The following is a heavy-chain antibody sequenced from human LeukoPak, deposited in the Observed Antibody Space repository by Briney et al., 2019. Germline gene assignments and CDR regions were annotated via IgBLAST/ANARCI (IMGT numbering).Heavy chain of an antibody. V-gene: IGHV3-30-3*01. Sequence: PGGSLRLSCAASGFTFSSYAMHWVRQAPGKGLEWVAVISYDGSNKYYADSVKGRFTISRDNSKNTLYLQMNSLRAEDTAVYYCARDDMVRGVRAEPFHGMDVWGQGTTVTVSS. CDR1: GFTFSSYA. CDR2: ISYDGSNK. D-gene: IGHD3-10*01. J-gene: IGHJ6*02. CDR3: ARDDMVRGVRAEPFHGMDV.